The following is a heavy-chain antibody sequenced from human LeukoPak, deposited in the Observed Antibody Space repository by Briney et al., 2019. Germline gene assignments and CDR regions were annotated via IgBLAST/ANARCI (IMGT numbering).Heavy chain of an antibody. Sequence: SETLSLTCTVSGGSMSNYYWSWVRQPPGKGLEWLASIYYSGTPTYNPSLKRGGTISVHTSKTQFSLKVRSVTAADTAMYYCARESHWLFDYWGQGALVTVSS. CDR2: IYYSGTP. J-gene: IGHJ4*02. V-gene: IGHV4-59*01. CDR1: GGSMSNYY. D-gene: IGHD3-9*01. CDR3: ARESHWLFDY.